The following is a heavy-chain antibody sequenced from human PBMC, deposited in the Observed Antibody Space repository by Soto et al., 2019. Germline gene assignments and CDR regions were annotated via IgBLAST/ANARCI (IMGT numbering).Heavy chain of an antibody. CDR3: RSHDDINGRGH. CDR2: IKTKFAGGTT. D-gene: IGHD2-8*01. J-gene: IGHJ4*02. V-gene: IGHV3-15*01. CDR1: GFIFRNDG. Sequence: EVQLVESGGGSATPGGSLRLSCAASGFIFRNDGMNWVRQAPGKGLEWVARIKTKFAGGTTDYAAPANGRFFISRDDSQNTLFHQINSLHTDESALYDCRSHDDINGRGHRGQGTLVT.